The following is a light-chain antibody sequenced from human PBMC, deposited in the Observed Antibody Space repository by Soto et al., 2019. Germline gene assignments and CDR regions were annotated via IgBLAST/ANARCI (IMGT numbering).Light chain of an antibody. J-gene: IGLJ1*01. Sequence: QSVLTQPASVSVSPGQSITISCTGTSSDVGGYNYVSWYQQHPGKAPKLMIYDVSNRPSGVSNRFSGSKSGNTASLTISGLQAEDEADYYCCSYAGSSFYVFGTGTKVTV. CDR2: DVS. CDR1: SSDVGGYNY. V-gene: IGLV2-14*01. CDR3: CSYAGSSFYV.